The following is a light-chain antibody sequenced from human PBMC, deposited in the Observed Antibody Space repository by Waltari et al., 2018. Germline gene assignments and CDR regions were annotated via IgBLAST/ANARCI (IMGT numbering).Light chain of an antibody. CDR1: KLGNQF. Sequence: SYELTQSPSVSVSPGQTASITCSGDKLGNQFTSWYQQKPGQPPVLLICQDKRRPSGIPERFSGSTSGNTATLTISGTLPLDEADYYCQAWDSSTPVFGSGTKVTVL. CDR2: QDK. CDR3: QAWDSSTPV. V-gene: IGLV3-1*01. J-gene: IGLJ1*01.